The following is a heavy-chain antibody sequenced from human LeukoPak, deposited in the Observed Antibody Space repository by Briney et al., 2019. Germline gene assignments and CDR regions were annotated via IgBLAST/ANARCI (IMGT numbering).Heavy chain of an antibody. Sequence: PGGSLRLSCAASGFTFSSYWTHWVRQAPGKGLVWVSRINSDGSSTSYADSVRGRFTISRDNAKNTLYLQMNSLRAEDTAVYYCARGRRGSATTANFDYWGQGTLVTVSS. CDR3: ARGRRGSATTANFDY. J-gene: IGHJ4*02. V-gene: IGHV3-74*01. CDR2: INSDGSST. D-gene: IGHD1-26*01. CDR1: GFTFSSYW.